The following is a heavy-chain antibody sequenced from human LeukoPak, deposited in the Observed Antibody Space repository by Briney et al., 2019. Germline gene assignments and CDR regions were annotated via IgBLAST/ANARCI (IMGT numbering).Heavy chain of an antibody. CDR3: TSGTGKSDFDY. D-gene: IGHD1-1*01. Sequence: GGSLRLSCAASGFTFRSYAMSWVRQAPGKGLEWVGRIKSKTDAGTRDFAAPVKGRFSISRDDSKNMVYLQMNSLKTEDTAVYYCTSGTGKSDFDYWGQGTLVTVSS. V-gene: IGHV3-15*01. CDR2: IKSKTDAGTR. J-gene: IGHJ4*02. CDR1: GFTFRSYA.